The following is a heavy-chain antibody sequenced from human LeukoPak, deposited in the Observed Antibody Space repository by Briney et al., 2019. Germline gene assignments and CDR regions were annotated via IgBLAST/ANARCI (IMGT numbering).Heavy chain of an antibody. V-gene: IGHV3-7*04. CDR3: ARDSTGTVFDL. CDR1: GFTFNSYG. CDR2: ISQDGTES. D-gene: IGHD1-1*01. J-gene: IGHJ4*02. Sequence: GGSLRLSCAASGFTFNSYGMHWVRQAPGKGLEWVAQISQDGTESYSVDSVRGRFTISRDNAKNSVYLQMNSLRPEDTAVYYCARDSTGTVFDLWGQGTLVTVSS.